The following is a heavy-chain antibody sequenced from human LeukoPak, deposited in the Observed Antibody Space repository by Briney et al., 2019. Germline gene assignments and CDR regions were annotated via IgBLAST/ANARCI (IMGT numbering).Heavy chain of an antibody. CDR2: ISGSGGST. J-gene: IGHJ6*03. CDR1: GFTFSSYG. Sequence: PGGTLRLSCAASGFTFSSYGMSWLRQAPGKGLEGVSAISGSGGSTYYADSVKGRFTISRDNSKNTLYLQMNSLRAEDTAVYYCAKDGGEYYDILTGYYPRLYYMDVWGKGTTVTISS. CDR3: AKDGGEYYDILTGYYPRLYYMDV. V-gene: IGHV3-23*01. D-gene: IGHD3-9*01.